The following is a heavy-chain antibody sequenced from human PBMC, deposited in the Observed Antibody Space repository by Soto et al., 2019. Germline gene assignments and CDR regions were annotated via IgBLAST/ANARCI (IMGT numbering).Heavy chain of an antibody. D-gene: IGHD2-15*01. CDR2: INHSGST. Sequence: QVQLQQWGAGLLKPSETLSLTCAVYGGSFSGYYWSWVRQPPGKGLEWIGEINHSGSTNYNPSLKSRVTISVDTSKNQCSLKLSSVTAADTAVYYCARGIGRVVVVAGYFDYWGQGTLVTVSS. J-gene: IGHJ4*02. CDR3: ARGIGRVVVVAGYFDY. CDR1: GGSFSGYY. V-gene: IGHV4-34*01.